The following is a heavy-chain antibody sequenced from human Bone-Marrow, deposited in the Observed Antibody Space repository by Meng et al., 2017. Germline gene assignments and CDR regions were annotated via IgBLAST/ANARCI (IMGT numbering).Heavy chain of an antibody. V-gene: IGHV3-38-3*01. CDR3: ARGPLSHSGSGYYDYYYGMDV. Sequence: GESLKISCAASGFTVSSNEMSWVRQEPGKGLEWVSSISGDSTDYADPGKGRFTISRDNSKNTLHLQMNSLRAEDTAVYECARGPLSHSGSGYYDYYYGMDVGAQGPS. J-gene: IGHJ6*02. CDR2: ISGDST. CDR1: GFTVSSNE. D-gene: IGHD3-3*01.